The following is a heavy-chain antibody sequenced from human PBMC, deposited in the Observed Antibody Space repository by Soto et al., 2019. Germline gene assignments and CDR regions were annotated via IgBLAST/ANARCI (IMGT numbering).Heavy chain of an antibody. Sequence: GGSLRLSCAASGFTFSSYWMSWVRQAPGKGLEWVANIKQDGSEKYYVDSVKGRFTISRDNAKNSLYLQMNSLRAEDTAVYYCARDPSRRITMVRGPYIRAAFDIWGQGTMVTVSS. D-gene: IGHD3-10*01. V-gene: IGHV3-7*01. CDR3: ARDPSRRITMVRGPYIRAAFDI. CDR2: IKQDGSEK. CDR1: GFTFSSYW. J-gene: IGHJ3*02.